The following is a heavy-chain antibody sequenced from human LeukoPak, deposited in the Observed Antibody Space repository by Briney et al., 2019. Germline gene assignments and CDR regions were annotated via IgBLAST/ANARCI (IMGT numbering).Heavy chain of an antibody. CDR2: ITDTGDRT. V-gene: IGHV3-23*01. CDR3: ARDPRPGESGGWYYFDY. CDR1: AFSFSTYA. Sequence: GGSLRLSCAASAFSFSTYAMSWVRQSPGKGLEWVSSITDTGDRTYYTDSVNGRFTISRANSWNTLSLQMNNLIAEATASYCCARDPRPGESGGWYYFDYWGQGALVTVSS. D-gene: IGHD4-23*01. J-gene: IGHJ4*02.